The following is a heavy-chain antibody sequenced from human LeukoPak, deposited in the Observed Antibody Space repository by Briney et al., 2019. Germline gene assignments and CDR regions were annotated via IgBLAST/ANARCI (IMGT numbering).Heavy chain of an antibody. Sequence: SCKVSGYTLTELSMNWVRQAPGKGLEWVAVIWYDGSNKYYVDSVKGRFTISRDNSKNTLYLQMNSLRAEDTAVYYCAKVSAAGSQAWGQGTLVAVSS. CDR1: GYTLTELS. J-gene: IGHJ5*02. V-gene: IGHV3-33*06. CDR3: AKVSAAGSQA. CDR2: IWYDGSNK. D-gene: IGHD6-13*01.